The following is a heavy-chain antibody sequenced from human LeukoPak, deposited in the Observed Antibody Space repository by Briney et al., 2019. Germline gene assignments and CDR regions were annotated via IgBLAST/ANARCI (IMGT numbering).Heavy chain of an antibody. D-gene: IGHD4-17*01. CDR1: GFTLSNYG. J-gene: IGHJ4*02. V-gene: IGHV3-30*18. CDR2: ISYDGSNK. Sequence: GGSPRLSCAASGFTLSNYGMHWVRQAPGKGLEWVAVISYDGSNKYFADSVKGRFTISRDNSKNTLYLQMNSLRTEDTAVYCCAKGSYGDYEEVGDYWGQGTLATVSS. CDR3: AKGSYGDYEEVGDY.